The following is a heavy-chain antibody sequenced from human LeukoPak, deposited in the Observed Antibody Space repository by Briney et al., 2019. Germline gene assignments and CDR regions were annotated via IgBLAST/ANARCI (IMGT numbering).Heavy chain of an antibody. J-gene: IGHJ6*03. CDR1: GGSFSGYY. V-gene: IGHV4-34*01. CDR2: IKHSGST. D-gene: IGHD3-10*01. Sequence: SETPSLTCAVYGGSFSGYYWGWIRQPPAKGLEWIGGIKHSGSTNYNPSLKSRVTISVDTSKNQFSLKLSSVTAADTAVYYCASVGPVTYYYGSGSYPYYMDVWGKGTTVTVSS. CDR3: ASVGPVTYYYGSGSYPYYMDV.